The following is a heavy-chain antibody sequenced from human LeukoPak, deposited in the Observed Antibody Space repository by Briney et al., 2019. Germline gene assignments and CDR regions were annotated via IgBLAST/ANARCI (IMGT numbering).Heavy chain of an antibody. CDR3: ARDILTGYSNWFDP. V-gene: IGHV4-59*01. CDR1: GDSISSYY. D-gene: IGHD3-9*01. CDR2: IYYSGST. Sequence: SETLSLTCTVSGDSISSYYWSWIRQPPGKGLEWIGYIYYSGSTNYNHSLKSRVTISVDTSKNQFSLKLSSVTAADTAVYYCARDILTGYSNWFDPWGQGTLVTVSS. J-gene: IGHJ5*02.